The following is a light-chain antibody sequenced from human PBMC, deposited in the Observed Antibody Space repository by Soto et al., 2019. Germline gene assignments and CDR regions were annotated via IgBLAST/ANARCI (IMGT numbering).Light chain of an antibody. CDR3: SSYAVNYTRM. J-gene: IGLJ3*02. V-gene: IGLV2-11*01. CDR1: STDGGYYNC. Sequence: QSALTQPRSVSGSPGQSVTISCTGTSTDGGYYNCVSWYQQHPGKASQVIIYDVTKRPSGVPDRFSASKSGNTASLTVSGLQAEDEADYYCSSYAVNYTRMFGGGTKLTVL. CDR2: DVT.